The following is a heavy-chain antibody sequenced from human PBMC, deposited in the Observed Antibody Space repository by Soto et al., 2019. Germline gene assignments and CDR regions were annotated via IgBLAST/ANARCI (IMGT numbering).Heavy chain of an antibody. J-gene: IGHJ5*02. CDR1: VFTCGASA. D-gene: IGHD4-17*01. Sequence: PGGSLRLSCAASVFTCGASAMSWVRQAPGKGLEWVGFIRSKAYGGTTEYAASVKGRFTISRDDSKSIAYLQMNSLKTEDTAVYYCTRAPVTGGFDPWGQGTLVTVSS. CDR3: TRAPVTGGFDP. CDR2: IRSKAYGGTT. V-gene: IGHV3-49*04.